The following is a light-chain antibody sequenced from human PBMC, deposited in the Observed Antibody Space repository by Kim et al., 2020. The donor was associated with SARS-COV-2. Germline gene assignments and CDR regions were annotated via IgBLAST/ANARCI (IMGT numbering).Light chain of an antibody. Sequence: SPGEVATPSCRASQSVSSYLAWYQQKPGQAPRLLIYDASNRATGIPARFSGSGSGTDFTLTISSLEPEDFAVYYCQQRSNWPPITFGQGTRLEIK. V-gene: IGKV3-11*01. J-gene: IGKJ5*01. CDR2: DAS. CDR3: QQRSNWPPIT. CDR1: QSVSSY.